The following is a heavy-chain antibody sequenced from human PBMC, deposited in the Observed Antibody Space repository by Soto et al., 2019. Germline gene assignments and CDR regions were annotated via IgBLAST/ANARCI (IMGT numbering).Heavy chain of an antibody. CDR2: IKQDGSEK. J-gene: IGHJ4*02. CDR1: GFTFSSYW. CDR3: AREGYCSGGSCFDY. Sequence: EVQLVESGGGLVQPGGSLRLSCAASGFTFSSYWMSWVRQAPGKALEWVANIKQDGSEKYYVDSVKGRFTISRDNAKNSLYLQMNSLRAEDTAVYYCAREGYCSGGSCFDYWGQGTLVTVSS. V-gene: IGHV3-7*01. D-gene: IGHD2-15*01.